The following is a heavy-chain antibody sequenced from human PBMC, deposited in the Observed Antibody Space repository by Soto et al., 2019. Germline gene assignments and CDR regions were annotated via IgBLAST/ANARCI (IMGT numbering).Heavy chain of an antibody. CDR1: GVTVSSYV. CDR2: VIPLLGTV. CDR3: AGLGDSKGDAY. D-gene: IGHD3-10*01. V-gene: IGHV1-69*06. Sequence: QVQLVQSGAEVKEPGSSVKVSCRASGVTVSSYVIIWVRQAPGQGLEWMGGVIPLLGTVNYEQRFRGRVTITAEKSTSTAYMELHSLRSEDTGVYYCAGLGDSKGDAYWGQGTPGTGSS. J-gene: IGHJ4*02.